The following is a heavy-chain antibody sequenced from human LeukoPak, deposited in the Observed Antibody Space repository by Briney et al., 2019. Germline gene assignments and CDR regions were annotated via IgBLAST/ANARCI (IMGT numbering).Heavy chain of an antibody. CDR1: GGSVSSGSYY. Sequence: PSETLSLTCTVSGGSVSSGSYYWSWIRQPPGKGLERLGYIYYSGSTNYNPSLKSRVTTSVDTSKNQFSLKLSSVTAADTAVYYCATASYDFWSGYYIRPWYYFDYWGQGTLVTVSS. CDR3: ATASYDFWSGYYIRPWYYFDY. J-gene: IGHJ4*02. CDR2: IYYSGST. D-gene: IGHD3-3*01. V-gene: IGHV4-61*01.